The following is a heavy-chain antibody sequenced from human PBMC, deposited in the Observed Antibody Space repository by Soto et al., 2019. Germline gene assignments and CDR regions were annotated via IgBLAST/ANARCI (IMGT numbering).Heavy chain of an antibody. CDR2: ISYDGSNK. D-gene: IGHD4-4*01. CDR3: ARDLGTTDDY. CDR1: GFTFGSYA. V-gene: IGHV3-30-3*01. J-gene: IGHJ4*02. Sequence: PGGSLRLSCAASGFTFGSYAMHWVRQAPGKGLEWVAVISYDGSNKYYADSVKGRFTISRDNSKNTLYLQMNSLRAEDTAVYYCARDLGTTDDYWGQGTLVTVSS.